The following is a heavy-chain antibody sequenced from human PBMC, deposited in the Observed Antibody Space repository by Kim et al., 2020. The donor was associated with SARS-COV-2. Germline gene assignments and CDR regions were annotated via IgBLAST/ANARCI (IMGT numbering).Heavy chain of an antibody. V-gene: IGHV5-51*01. CDR1: GYSFTSYW. CDR3: ARRGGPYYYDSSGYYFDY. D-gene: IGHD3-22*01. J-gene: IGHJ4*02. Sequence: GESLKISCKGSGYSFTSYWIGWVRQMPGKGLEWMGIIYPGDSDTRYSPSFQGQVTISADKSISTAYLQWSSLKASDTAMYYCARRGGPYYYDSSGYYFDYWGQGTLVTVSS. CDR2: IYPGDSDT.